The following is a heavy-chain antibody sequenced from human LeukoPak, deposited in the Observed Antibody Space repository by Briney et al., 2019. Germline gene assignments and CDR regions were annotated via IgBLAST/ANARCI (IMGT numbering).Heavy chain of an antibody. Sequence: SETLSLTCAVSGDSINSSYWWSWVRRPPGKGLEWIGEIYRSGSTNYNPSLKSRVTISVDKSKNQFSLKLSSVTAADTAVYYCAREDYDILTGYLNWFDPWGQGTLVTVSS. CDR1: GDSINSSYW. J-gene: IGHJ5*02. CDR2: IYRSGST. D-gene: IGHD3-9*01. CDR3: AREDYDILTGYLNWFDP. V-gene: IGHV4-4*02.